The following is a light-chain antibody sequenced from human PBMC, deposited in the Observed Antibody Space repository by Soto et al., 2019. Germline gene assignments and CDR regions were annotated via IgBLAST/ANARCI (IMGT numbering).Light chain of an antibody. CDR1: QSVSSSY. CDR3: QQGPRT. V-gene: IGKV3-20*01. J-gene: IGKJ2*02. Sequence: EIVLTQSPGTLSLSPGERATLSCRASQSVSSSYLAWYQQKPGQAPRLLIYGASSRATGIPDRFSGSGSGTDFTLTISRLEPEDFAVYYCQQGPRTFGQGTKLEIK. CDR2: GAS.